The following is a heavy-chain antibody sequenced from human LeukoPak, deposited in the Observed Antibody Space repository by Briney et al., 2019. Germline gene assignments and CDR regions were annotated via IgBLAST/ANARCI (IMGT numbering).Heavy chain of an antibody. CDR3: ATFRGSYYGY. J-gene: IGHJ4*02. CDR2: ISGSGGST. CDR1: GFTFISYA. V-gene: IGHV3-23*01. D-gene: IGHD1-26*01. Sequence: PGGSLSLSFAASGFTFISYAMSWVRQAPGKGLEWVSAISGSGGSTYYADSVKGRFTISRDSSKTTLYLQMNSLRAEDTAVYYCATFRGSYYGYWGQGTLVTVSS.